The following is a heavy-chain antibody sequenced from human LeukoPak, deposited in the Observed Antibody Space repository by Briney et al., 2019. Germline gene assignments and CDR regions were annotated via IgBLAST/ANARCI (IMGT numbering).Heavy chain of an antibody. CDR1: RSTFSNYW. CDR2: ISSSSSTI. CDR3: ARDLIYYGSGSYDWFDP. V-gene: IGHV3-48*01. J-gene: IGHJ5*02. D-gene: IGHD3-10*01. Sequence: GGSLRLSCVASRSTFSNYWLSWVRQAPGKGLEWVSYISSSSSTIYYADSVKGRFTISRDNAKNSLYLQMNSLRAEDTAVYYCARDLIYYGSGSYDWFDPWGQGTLVTVSS.